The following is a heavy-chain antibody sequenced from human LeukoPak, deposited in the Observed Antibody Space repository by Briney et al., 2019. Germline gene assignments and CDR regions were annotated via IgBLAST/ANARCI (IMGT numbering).Heavy chain of an antibody. J-gene: IGHJ2*01. V-gene: IGHV5-51*01. CDR1: GYTFTSYW. Sequence: GESLKISCQASGYTFTSYWIGWVRQMPRKVLECMGIIYPDDSNTTYTPSFQGQVTNSADKSFSTAYLQWSSLKASDTAIYYCARLGGDTYYFCSASYPNWYFDLWGRGTLVTVSS. CDR2: IYPDDSNT. D-gene: IGHD3-10*01. CDR3: ARLGGDTYYFCSASYPNWYFDL.